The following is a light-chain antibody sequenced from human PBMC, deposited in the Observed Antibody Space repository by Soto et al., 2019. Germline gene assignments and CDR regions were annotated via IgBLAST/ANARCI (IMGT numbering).Light chain of an antibody. V-gene: IGLV1-44*01. CDR2: SNN. J-gene: IGLJ2*01. Sequence: QSVLTQPPSSSGTPGQRVTISCSASSSNIGSNTVNWYQHLPGTAHKLLLYSNNQRPSGVPDRFSGSKSGTSASLAISGLQSEDEADYYCAAWNDSLDVVVFGGGTQLTVL. CDR1: SSNIGSNT. CDR3: AAWNDSLDVVV.